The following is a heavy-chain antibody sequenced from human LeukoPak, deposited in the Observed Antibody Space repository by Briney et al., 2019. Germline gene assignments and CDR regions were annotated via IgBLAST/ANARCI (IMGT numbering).Heavy chain of an antibody. Sequence: PGGSLRLSCAASGFTFSSYAMHWVRQAPGKGLEWVAVISYDGSNKYYADSVKGRFTISRGNSKNTLYLQMNSLRAEDTAVYYCARDSSSDYWGQGTLVTVSS. J-gene: IGHJ4*02. CDR3: ARDSSSDY. D-gene: IGHD6-6*01. V-gene: IGHV3-30-3*01. CDR1: GFTFSSYA. CDR2: ISYDGSNK.